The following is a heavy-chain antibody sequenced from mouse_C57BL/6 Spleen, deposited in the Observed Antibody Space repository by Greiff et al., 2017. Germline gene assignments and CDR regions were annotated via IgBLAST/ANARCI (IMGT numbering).Heavy chain of an antibody. D-gene: IGHD2-4*01. CDR2: ISNGGGST. CDR3: ARGTDYDAGFAY. CDR1: GFTFSDYY. Sequence: EVQLQESGGGLVQPGGSLKLSCAASGFTFSDYYMYWVRQTPEKRLEWVAYISNGGGSTYYPDTVKGRFTISRDNAKNTLYLQMSRLKSEDTAMYYCARGTDYDAGFAYWGQGTLVTVSA. J-gene: IGHJ3*01. V-gene: IGHV5-12*01.